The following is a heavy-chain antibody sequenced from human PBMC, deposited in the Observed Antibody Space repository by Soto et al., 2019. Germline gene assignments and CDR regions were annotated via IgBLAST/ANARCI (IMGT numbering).Heavy chain of an antibody. CDR1: GYSFTNNN. D-gene: IGHD3-10*01. CDR2: MNPGSGDT. J-gene: IGHJ5*02. V-gene: IGHV1-8*01. CDR3: ARMASFGSLNWFDP. Sequence: ASVKVSCKASGYSFTNNNVSWVRQATGQGLEWMGWMNPGSGDTGYAQKFQGRVTMTRDISIATAYMELSSLKSDDTAVYYCARMASFGSLNWFDPWGQGTLVTVSS.